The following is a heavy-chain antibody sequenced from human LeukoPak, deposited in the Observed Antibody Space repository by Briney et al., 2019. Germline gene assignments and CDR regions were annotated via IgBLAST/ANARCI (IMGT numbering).Heavy chain of an antibody. J-gene: IGHJ4*02. Sequence: GGSLRLSCAASGFTFRSYGMHWVRQAPGKGLEWVAFIRYDGSNKYYADSVKGRFTISRDNSKNSLYLQMNSLRAEDTAVYYCARSHSSSWYYFDYWGQGTLVTVSS. CDR1: GFTFRSYG. D-gene: IGHD6-13*01. V-gene: IGHV3-30*02. CDR2: IRYDGSNK. CDR3: ARSHSSSWYYFDY.